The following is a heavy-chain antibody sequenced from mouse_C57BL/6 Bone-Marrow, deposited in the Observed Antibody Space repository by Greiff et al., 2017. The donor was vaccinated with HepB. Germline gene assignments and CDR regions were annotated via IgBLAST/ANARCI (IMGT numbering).Heavy chain of an antibody. CDR1: GYSITSGYY. Sequence: EVQLQQSGPGLVKPSQSLSLTCSVTGYSITSGYYWNWIRQFPGNKLEWMGYISYDGSNNYNPSLKNRISITRDTSKNQFFLKLNSVTTGDTATYYCAREGGLRAYWGQGTLVTVSA. CDR2: ISYDGSN. V-gene: IGHV3-6*01. CDR3: AREGGLRAY. J-gene: IGHJ3*01. D-gene: IGHD2-4*01.